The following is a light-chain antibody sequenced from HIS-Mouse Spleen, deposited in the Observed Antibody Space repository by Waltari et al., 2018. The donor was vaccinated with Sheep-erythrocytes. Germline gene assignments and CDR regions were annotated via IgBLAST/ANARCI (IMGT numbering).Light chain of an antibody. V-gene: IGLV2-23*01. J-gene: IGLJ3*02. CDR1: SSDVGSYNL. CDR3: CSYAGSSTPWV. CDR2: GGS. Sequence: QSALTQPASVSGSPGQSITISCTGTSSDVGSYNLVSWYQPHPGQAPKLMIYGGSKRPAGVSKRFSGSKSGNTASLTISGLQAEDEADYYCCSYAGSSTPWVFGGGTKLTVL.